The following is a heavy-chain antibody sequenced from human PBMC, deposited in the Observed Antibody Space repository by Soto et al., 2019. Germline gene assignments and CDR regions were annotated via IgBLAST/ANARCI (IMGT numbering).Heavy chain of an antibody. CDR2: IIPIFGTA. D-gene: IGHD1-7*01. J-gene: IGHJ6*02. CDR1: GGSFSSSA. CDR3: ARAIGTGTTTGYYYYGMDV. Sequence: SVKVSCKAAGGSFSSSAICWVRQAPGQGLEWMGGIIPIFGTANYAQKFQGRVTITADESTSTAYVELSSLRSEDTAVYYCARAIGTGTTTGYYYYGMDVWDQ. V-gene: IGHV1-69*13.